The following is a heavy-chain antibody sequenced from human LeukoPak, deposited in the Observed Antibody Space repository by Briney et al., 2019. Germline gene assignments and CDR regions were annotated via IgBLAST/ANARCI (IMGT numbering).Heavy chain of an antibody. CDR2: IRSKAYGGTT. CDR3: TRIHYNWFDP. CDR1: GFTFGDYA. V-gene: IGHV3-49*04. J-gene: IGHJ5*02. Sequence: GGSLRLSCTASGFTFGDYAMSWVRQAPGKGLEWVGFIRSKAYGGTTEYAASVKGRVTISRDDSKSIAYLQMNSLKTEDTAVYYCTRIHYNWFDPWGQGTLVTVSS.